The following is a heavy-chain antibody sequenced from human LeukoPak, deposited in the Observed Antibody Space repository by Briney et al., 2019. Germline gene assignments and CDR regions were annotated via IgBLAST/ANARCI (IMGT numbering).Heavy chain of an antibody. CDR3: AKGLGWFGELFGPYYYYGMDV. CDR1: GFTVSSNY. CDR2: ISGSGGST. D-gene: IGHD3-10*01. Sequence: GGSLRLSCAASGFTVSSNYMSWVRQAPGKALEWVSGISGSGGSTYYADSVKGRFSISRDNSKNTLYLQMNSLRAEDTAVYYCAKGLGWFGELFGPYYYYGMDVWGQGTTVTVSS. J-gene: IGHJ6*02. V-gene: IGHV3-23*01.